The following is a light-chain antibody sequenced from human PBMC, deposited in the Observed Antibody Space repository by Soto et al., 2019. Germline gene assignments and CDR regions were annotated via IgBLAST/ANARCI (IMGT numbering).Light chain of an antibody. Sequence: EIVLTQSPGTLSLSPGERATLSCRASQSVSSSYLAWYQQKPGQAPRLLIYGASARATGIPDRFSGSGSGTYCTLTISRLEPEDFAVYYCQQYGSSPLFTFGPGTKVAIK. CDR3: QQYGSSPLFT. CDR2: GAS. J-gene: IGKJ3*01. V-gene: IGKV3-20*01. CDR1: QSVSSSY.